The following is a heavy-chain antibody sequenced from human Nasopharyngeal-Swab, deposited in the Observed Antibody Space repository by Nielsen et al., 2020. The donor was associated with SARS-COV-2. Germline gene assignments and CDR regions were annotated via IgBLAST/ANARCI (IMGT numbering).Heavy chain of an antibody. CDR1: GYTFTSYY. Sequence: ASVKVSCKASGYTFTSYYMHWVRQDPGQGLEWMGIINPSGGSTSYAQKFQGRVTMTRDTSTSTVYMELSSLRSEDTAVYYCARSIAAAVFDYWGQGTLVTVSS. J-gene: IGHJ4*02. D-gene: IGHD6-13*01. V-gene: IGHV1-46*01. CDR3: ARSIAAAVFDY. CDR2: INPSGGST.